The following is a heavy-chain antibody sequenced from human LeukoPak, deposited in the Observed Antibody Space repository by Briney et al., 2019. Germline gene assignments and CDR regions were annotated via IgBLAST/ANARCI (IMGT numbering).Heavy chain of an antibody. Sequence: PSETPSLTCTVSGGSISRGGYYWRWLRQHPGKGLEWIGYIYYSGSTYYNPSLKSRVTISVDTSKNQFSLRLRSVTAADTAVYDCARLHGDYWGEGILVTVSS. CDR2: IYYSGST. CDR3: ARLHGDY. J-gene: IGHJ4*02. CDR1: GGSISRGGYY. V-gene: IGHV4-31*03.